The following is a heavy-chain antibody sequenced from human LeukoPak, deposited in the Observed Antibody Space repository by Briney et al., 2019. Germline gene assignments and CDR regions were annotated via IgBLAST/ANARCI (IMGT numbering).Heavy chain of an antibody. J-gene: IGHJ4*02. Sequence: SETLSLTCTVSGGSISSGDYYWSWIRQPPGKGLEWIGYIYYSGSTYYNPSLKSRVTISVDTSKNQFSLKLSSVTAADTAVYYSASGISGSYQGVVDYWGQGTLVTVSS. V-gene: IGHV4-30-4*01. CDR3: ASGISGSYQGVVDY. D-gene: IGHD1-26*01. CDR2: IYYSGST. CDR1: GGSISSGDYY.